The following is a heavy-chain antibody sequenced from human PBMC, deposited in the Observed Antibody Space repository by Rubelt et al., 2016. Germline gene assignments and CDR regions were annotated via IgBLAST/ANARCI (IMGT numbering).Heavy chain of an antibody. Sequence: QVQLVQSGAEVKKPGASVKVSCKASGYTFTSYGISWVRQAPGQGLEWMGGISAYNGNTNYAQKRQRRVTMTTDTSTSTAYMDLRSLRSDDTAVYYCARVISGVEYSSSWHFDYWGQGTLVTVSS. CDR1: GYTFTSYG. J-gene: IGHJ4*02. V-gene: IGHV1-18*01. CDR2: ISAYNGNT. D-gene: IGHD6-13*01. CDR3: ARVISGVEYSSSWHFDY.